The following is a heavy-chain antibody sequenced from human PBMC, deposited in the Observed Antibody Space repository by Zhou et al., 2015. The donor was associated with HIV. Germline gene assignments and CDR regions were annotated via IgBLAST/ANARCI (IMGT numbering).Heavy chain of an antibody. CDR2: IIPILGIA. V-gene: IGHV1-69*02. J-gene: IGHJ3*02. D-gene: IGHD3-22*01. CDR3: ARVARTTSEYYYDIRGAFDI. CDR1: GGTFSSYT. Sequence: QVQLVQSGAEVKKPGSSVKVSCKASGGTFSSYTISWVRQAPGQGLEWMGRIIPILGIANYAQKFQGRVTITADKSTSTAYMELSSLRSEDTAVYYCARVARTTSEYYYDIRGAFDIWGQGTMVTVSS.